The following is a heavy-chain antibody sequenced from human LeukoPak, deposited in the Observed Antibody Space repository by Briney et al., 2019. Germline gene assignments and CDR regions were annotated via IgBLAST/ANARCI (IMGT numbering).Heavy chain of an antibody. J-gene: IGHJ3*02. CDR3: ARDHKQWLVRDAFDI. D-gene: IGHD6-19*01. V-gene: IGHV3-48*03. CDR2: IRSSGSTI. CDR1: GFTFSSYE. Sequence: GGSLRLSCAASGFTFSSYEMNWVRQAPGKGLEWVSYIRSSGSTIYYADSVKGRFTIYRDNAKNSLYLQMNSLRAEDTAVYYCARDHKQWLVRDAFDIWGQGTMVTVSS.